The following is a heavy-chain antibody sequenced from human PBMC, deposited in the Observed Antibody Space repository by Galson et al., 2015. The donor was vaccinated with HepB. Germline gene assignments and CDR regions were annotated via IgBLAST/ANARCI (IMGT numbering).Heavy chain of an antibody. CDR2: IKQDGSEK. V-gene: IGHV3-7*01. J-gene: IGHJ6*03. CDR3: ARVSWSTGYYYYYYMDV. D-gene: IGHD4-11*01. Sequence: LRLSCAASGFTFSSYWMSWVRQAPGKGLEWVANIKQDGSEKYYVDSVKGRFTISRDNAKNSLYLRMNSLRAEDTAVYYCARVSWSTGYYYYYYMDVWGKGTTVTVSS. CDR1: GFTFSSYW.